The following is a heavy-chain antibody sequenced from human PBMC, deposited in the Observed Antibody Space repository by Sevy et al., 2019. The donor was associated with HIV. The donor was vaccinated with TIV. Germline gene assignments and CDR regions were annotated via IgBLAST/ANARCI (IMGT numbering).Heavy chain of an antibody. CDR1: GITLTPYW. CDR3: SRGLYYYDMRGHQEPGDY. D-gene: IGHD3-22*01. V-gene: IGHV3-74*01. Sequence: GGSLRLSCAASGITLTPYWMHWVRQAPGKGLVWVSRINSDGSSTSYAESVKRRFTISRDNGKNTLYLQMKSLRVEDTAVYFCSRGLYYYDMRGHQEPGDYWGQGVLVTVSS. J-gene: IGHJ4*02. CDR2: INSDGSST.